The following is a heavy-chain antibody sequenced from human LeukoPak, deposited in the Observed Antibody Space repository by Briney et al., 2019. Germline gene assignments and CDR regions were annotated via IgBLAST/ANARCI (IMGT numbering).Heavy chain of an antibody. Sequence: SETLSLTCTVSGGSISSGGYYWSWIRQHPGKGLEWIGYICYSGSTYYNPSLKSRVTISVDTSKNQFSLKLSSVTAADTAVYYCASGLVPAAPALFDYWGQGTLVTVSS. V-gene: IGHV4-31*03. D-gene: IGHD2-2*01. J-gene: IGHJ4*02. CDR3: ASGLVPAAPALFDY. CDR1: GGSISSGGYY. CDR2: ICYSGST.